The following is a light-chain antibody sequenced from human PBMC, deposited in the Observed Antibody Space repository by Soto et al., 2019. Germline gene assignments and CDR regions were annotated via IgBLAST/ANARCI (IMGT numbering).Light chain of an antibody. CDR1: QSVSSN. J-gene: IGKJ1*01. CDR2: GAS. CDR3: QQYNNWPPWT. Sequence: EIVMTQSPATLSVSPGERATLSCRASQSVSSNLAWYQQKPGQAPRLRIYGASTRSTGIPARFSGSGSGTEFTLTISSLQSEDLAVYYCQQYNNWPPWTFGQGTKVEIK. V-gene: IGKV3-15*01.